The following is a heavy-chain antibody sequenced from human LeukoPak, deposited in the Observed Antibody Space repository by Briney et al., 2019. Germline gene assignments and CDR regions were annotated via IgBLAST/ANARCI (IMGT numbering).Heavy chain of an antibody. CDR1: GFTFDRYT. Sequence: GGSLRLSCAASGFTFDRYTMYWVRQPPGKGLEWVSLITRDGGGTYYADSVKGRFTISRDNSKNSLYLQMNSLRAEDTAVYYCATYSSLNRREFQFWGQGTLLTVSS. V-gene: IGHV3-43*01. D-gene: IGHD3-22*01. CDR2: ITRDGGGT. J-gene: IGHJ1*01. CDR3: ATYSSLNRREFQF.